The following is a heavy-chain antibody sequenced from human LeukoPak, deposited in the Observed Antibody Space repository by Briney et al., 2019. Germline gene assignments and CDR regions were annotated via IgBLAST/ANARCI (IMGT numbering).Heavy chain of an antibody. CDR1: GFTFSSYG. Sequence: PGRSLRLSCAASGFTFSSYGMHWVRQAPGKGLEWVAVISYDGSNKYYADSVKGRFTISRDNSKNTLYLQMNSLRAEDTAVYYCARARNDVVVVPAAIPRYGMDVWGQGTTVTVSS. CDR3: ARARNDVVVVPAAIPRYGMDV. V-gene: IGHV3-30*03. J-gene: IGHJ6*02. CDR2: ISYDGSNK. D-gene: IGHD2-2*01.